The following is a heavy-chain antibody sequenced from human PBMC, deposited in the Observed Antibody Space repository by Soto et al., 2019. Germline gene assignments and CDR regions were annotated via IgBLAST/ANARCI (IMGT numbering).Heavy chain of an antibody. CDR2: LSYDGTNK. CDR1: GFTFSIYG. D-gene: IGHD4-17*01. CDR3: AKLPAYGAPTGRGY. Sequence: QVHLVESGGGVVQPGRSLRLSCAASGFTFSIYGMHWVRQAPGKGLEWVADLSYDGTNKYYRDSVKGRFTISRDNSKNALYLQMDSLRPEDTAVYYCAKLPAYGAPTGRGYWGQGTLVTVS. J-gene: IGHJ4*02. V-gene: IGHV3-30*18.